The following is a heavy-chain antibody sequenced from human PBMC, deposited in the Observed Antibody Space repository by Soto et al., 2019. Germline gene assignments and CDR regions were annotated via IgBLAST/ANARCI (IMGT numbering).Heavy chain of an antibody. CDR3: ATENGSTYGYFDH. CDR2: ISNSGST. CDR1: GGSVTSDEDY. J-gene: IGHJ4*02. D-gene: IGHD3-10*01. V-gene: IGHV4-30-4*01. Sequence: SETLSLTCTVSGGSVTSDEDYWTWIRQSPGKGLEWIGYISNSGSTGYNPSLKTRLSMSVDRSKNQFTLRLTSVTAADTAVYFCATENGSTYGYFDHWGQGTQVTVSS.